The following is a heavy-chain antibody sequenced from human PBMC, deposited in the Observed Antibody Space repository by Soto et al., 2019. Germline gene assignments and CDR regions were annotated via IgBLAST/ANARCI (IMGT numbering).Heavy chain of an antibody. V-gene: IGHV4-59*08. Sequence: SETLSLTCTVSGGSISSYYWSWIRQPPGKGLEWIGYIYYSGSTNYNPSLKSRVTISVDTSKNQFSLKLSSATAADTAVYYCARHRTTVTDDFDYSGQGTLVTVSS. CDR3: ARHRTTVTDDFDY. D-gene: IGHD4-17*01. CDR1: GGSISSYY. CDR2: IYYSGST. J-gene: IGHJ4*02.